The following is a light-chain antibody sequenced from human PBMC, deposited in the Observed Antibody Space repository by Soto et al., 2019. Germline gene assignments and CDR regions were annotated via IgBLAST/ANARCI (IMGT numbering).Light chain of an antibody. J-gene: IGKJ1*01. V-gene: IGKV3D-15*01. CDR1: QSVSTK. Sequence: EVVLTQSPATLSLSPGERASLSCRASQSVSTKLAWYQQKPGQAPSLLIYGASTRATGIPARFSGSGSATEFTLTISSLQSEDFAVYYWQQYNAWPPWTFGQGTKVEIK. CDR3: QQYNAWPPWT. CDR2: GAS.